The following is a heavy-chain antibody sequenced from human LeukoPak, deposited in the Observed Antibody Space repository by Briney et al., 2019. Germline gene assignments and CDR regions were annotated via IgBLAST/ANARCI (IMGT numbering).Heavy chain of an antibody. CDR3: ARDVMAVAGTVGYYYYYYMDV. CDR2: IYTSGST. Sequence: PSQTLSLTCTVSGGSISSGSYYWSWIRQPAGKGLEWIGRIYTSGSTNYNPSLKSRVTISVDTSKNQFSLKLSSVTAADTAVYYCARDVMAVAGTVGYYYYYYMDVWGKGTTVTVSS. V-gene: IGHV4-61*02. J-gene: IGHJ6*03. D-gene: IGHD6-19*01. CDR1: GGSISSGSYY.